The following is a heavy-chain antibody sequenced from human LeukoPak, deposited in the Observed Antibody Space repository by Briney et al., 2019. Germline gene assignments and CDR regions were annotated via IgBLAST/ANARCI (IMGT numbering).Heavy chain of an antibody. CDR3: LTSSFDH. CDR2: ISSNSDTI. V-gene: IGHV3-9*01. CDR1: GFTFDDYA. Sequence: QPGGSLRLSCAASGFTFDDYAMHWVRQAPGKGPEWVSSISSNSDTIAYAEPVKGRFTVSRDNTINSLYLQMDSLRVEDTALYYCLTSSFDHWGQGTLVTVSS. J-gene: IGHJ4*02.